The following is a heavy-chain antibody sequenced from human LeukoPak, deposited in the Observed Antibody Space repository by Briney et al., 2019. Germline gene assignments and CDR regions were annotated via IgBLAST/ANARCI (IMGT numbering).Heavy chain of an antibody. J-gene: IGHJ4*02. D-gene: IGHD1-26*01. Sequence: GESLKISCQGSGYSFTSYWIGWVRQMPGKGLEWMGIIYPGDSDTRYSPSFQGQVTISADSSINTAYLLWTSLKASDTAMYYCARRISARACEGIYYWGQGTLVTVSS. CDR2: IYPGDSDT. V-gene: IGHV5-51*01. CDR1: GYSFTSYW. CDR3: ARRISARACEGIYY.